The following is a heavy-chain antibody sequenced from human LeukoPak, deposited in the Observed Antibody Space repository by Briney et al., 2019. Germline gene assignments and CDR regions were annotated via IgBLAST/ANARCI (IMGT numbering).Heavy chain of an antibody. J-gene: IGHJ5*01. CDR1: GDSISSYTAA. V-gene: IGHV6-1*01. CDR3: ARDGDFYGSGTLDS. Sequence: SQTLSLTCAISGDSISSYTAAWNWIRQSLSRGLEWLGRTYYRSRWLLDYAVPVRSRITINADTSKNRFSVQLASVTPDDTAVYYCARDGDFYGSGTLDSWGQGTLVTVSS. D-gene: IGHD3-10*01. CDR2: TYYRSRWLL.